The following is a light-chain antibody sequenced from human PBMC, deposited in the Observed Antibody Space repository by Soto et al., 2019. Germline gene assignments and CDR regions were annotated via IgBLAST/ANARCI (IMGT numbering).Light chain of an antibody. CDR2: GNS. Sequence: QSVLTQPPSVSGAPGQRVTISCTGRSSNIGAGYDGHWYQQLQGTAPKLLIYGNSNRPSGVPDRFSGSKSGTSASLAITGLQAEDEADYYCQSYDSSLSGVVFGGGTKLTVL. V-gene: IGLV1-40*01. J-gene: IGLJ2*01. CDR1: SSNIGAGYD. CDR3: QSYDSSLSGVV.